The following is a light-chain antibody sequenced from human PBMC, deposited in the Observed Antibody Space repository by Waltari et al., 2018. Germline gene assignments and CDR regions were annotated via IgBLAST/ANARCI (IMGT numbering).Light chain of an antibody. CDR1: QSVSSN. J-gene: IGKJ2*01. Sequence: EIVMTQSPVPISVSAGKSATLSCRASQSVSSNLAWYQQKPGQAPRLLIYGASTRATGIPARFSGSGSGTEFTLTISSLQSEDFAVYYCQQYNNWPPAYTFGQGTKLEIK. V-gene: IGKV3-15*01. CDR2: GAS. CDR3: QQYNNWPPAYT.